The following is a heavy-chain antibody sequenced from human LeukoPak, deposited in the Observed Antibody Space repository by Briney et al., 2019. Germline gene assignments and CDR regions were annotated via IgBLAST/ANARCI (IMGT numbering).Heavy chain of an antibody. J-gene: IGHJ5*02. V-gene: IGHV3-30*04. CDR1: GFTFNNYP. D-gene: IGHD6-13*01. Sequence: GGSLRLSCAASGFTFNNYPMHWVRQAPGKGLEWVALLSYDGTKKYYADSVKGRFTIFRDNSRNTLFLQMSSLRPDDTALYYCASRHVSNWYVFGAWGQGTLVTVSS. CDR3: ASRHVSNWYVFGA. CDR2: LSYDGTKK.